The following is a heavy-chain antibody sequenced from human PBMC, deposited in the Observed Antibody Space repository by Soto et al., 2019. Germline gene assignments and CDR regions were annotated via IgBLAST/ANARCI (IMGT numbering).Heavy chain of an antibody. J-gene: IGHJ3*02. Sequence: PSETLSLTCTVSGGYISSGCYYWSWIRQHPGKGLEWIGYIYYSGSTYYNPSLKSRVTISVDTSKNQFSLKLSSVTAADTAVYYCARSYDSSGYYYERPPTFDIWGQGTMVTVSS. CDR2: IYYSGST. CDR3: ARSYDSSGYYYERPPTFDI. D-gene: IGHD3-22*01. CDR1: GGYISSGCYY. V-gene: IGHV4-31*03.